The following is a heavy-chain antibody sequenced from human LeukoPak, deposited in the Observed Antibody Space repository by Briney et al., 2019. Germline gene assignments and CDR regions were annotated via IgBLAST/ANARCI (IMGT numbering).Heavy chain of an antibody. V-gene: IGHV4-59*08. D-gene: IGHD6-19*01. CDR3: ARQGSGWTNWFDP. Sequence: SETLSLTCTVSGDSSGSYYWSWIRQPPGKRLEWIGCIYYTGGTSYNPSLKSRVTISVDTSKNHFSLKLTSVTAADTAVYYCARQGSGWTNWFDPWGQGTLVTVSS. CDR1: GDSSGSYY. CDR2: IYYTGGT. J-gene: IGHJ5*02.